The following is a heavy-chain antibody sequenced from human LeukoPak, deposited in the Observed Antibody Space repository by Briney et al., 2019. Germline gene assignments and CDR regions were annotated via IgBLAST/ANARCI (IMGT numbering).Heavy chain of an antibody. D-gene: IGHD2-2*01. V-gene: IGHV1-18*01. J-gene: IGHJ6*04. Sequence: ASVKVSCKASGYTFTSYGISWVRQAPGQGLEWMGWISAYNGNTNYAQKLQGRVTMTTDTSTSTAYMELRSLRSDETAVYYCARGPADIVVVPAAIIYYYGMDVWGEGTTVTVSS. CDR3: ARGPADIVVVPAAIIYYYGMDV. CDR2: ISAYNGNT. CDR1: GYTFTSYG.